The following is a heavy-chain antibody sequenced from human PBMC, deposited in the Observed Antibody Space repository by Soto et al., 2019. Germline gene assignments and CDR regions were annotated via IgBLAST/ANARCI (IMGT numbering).Heavy chain of an antibody. Sequence: EVQLVHSGGGRVQPGGSLKLYCEASGFTFSVSAIHWVRLASGKGLEWVGRIRTRKNRYVTTYAASVKGRFSLSRDDSKNTAYLKMNSLKTEDTAFYYCARIEDGLYVWGQGTTVIVS. V-gene: IGHV3-73*02. J-gene: IGHJ6*02. CDR3: ARIEDGLYV. CDR1: GFTFSVSA. D-gene: IGHD2-15*01. CDR2: IRTRKNRYVT.